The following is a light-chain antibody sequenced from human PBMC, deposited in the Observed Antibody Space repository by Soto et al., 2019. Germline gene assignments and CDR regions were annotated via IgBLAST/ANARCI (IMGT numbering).Light chain of an antibody. CDR3: AAWDDSLNGYV. J-gene: IGLJ1*01. Sequence: QSVLTQPPSVSGSPGQSVTISCTGTSSDVGAYNFVSWYQQYPGKAPKLIIFDVSARPSGVPDRFSGSKSGNTASLTISGLQADDEADYYCAAWDDSLNGYVFGTGTKVTVL. CDR2: DVS. CDR1: SSDVGAYNF. V-gene: IGLV2-11*01.